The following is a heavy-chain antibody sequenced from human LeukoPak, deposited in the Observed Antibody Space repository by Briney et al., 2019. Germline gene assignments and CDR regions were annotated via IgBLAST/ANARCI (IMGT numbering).Heavy chain of an antibody. V-gene: IGHV3-23*01. CDR1: GFTFSTFV. CDR2: INSSGGTT. Sequence: PGGSLRLSCAASGFTFSTFVMSWVRQAPGKGLEWVSIINSSGGTTYYADSVKGRFTISRDISKNTLYLQMNSLRAEDTAVYYCAKHPGAGNFDYWGQGALVTVSS. CDR3: AKHPGAGNFDY. D-gene: IGHD6-19*01. J-gene: IGHJ4*02.